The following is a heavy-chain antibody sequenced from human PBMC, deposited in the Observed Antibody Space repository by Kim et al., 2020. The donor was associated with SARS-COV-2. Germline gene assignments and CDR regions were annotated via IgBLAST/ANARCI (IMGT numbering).Heavy chain of an antibody. V-gene: IGHV3-48*02. Sequence: DSVKGRFTISRDNAKNSLYLQMNSLRDEDTAVYYCARDFVDIVATITFDYWGQGTLVTVSS. J-gene: IGHJ4*02. CDR3: ARDFVDIVATITFDY. D-gene: IGHD5-12*01.